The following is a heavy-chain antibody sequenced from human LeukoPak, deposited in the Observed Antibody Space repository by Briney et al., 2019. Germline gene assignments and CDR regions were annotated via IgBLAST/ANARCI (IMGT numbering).Heavy chain of an antibody. Sequence: ASVKVSCKASGYTFTGYYMHWLRQAPGRGLEWMGWINPNSVGTNYAQKFQGRVTMTRDTSISTAYMELGGLRSDDTAVYYCARLGFCSGGSCPYYFDYWGQGTLVTVSS. CDR1: GYTFTGYY. CDR2: INPNSVGT. D-gene: IGHD2-15*01. V-gene: IGHV1-2*02. J-gene: IGHJ4*02. CDR3: ARLGFCSGGSCPYYFDY.